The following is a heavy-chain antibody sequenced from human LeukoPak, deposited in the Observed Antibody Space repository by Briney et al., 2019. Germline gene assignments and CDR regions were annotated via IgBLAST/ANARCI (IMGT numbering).Heavy chain of an antibody. CDR1: GFTFSSYE. V-gene: IGHV3-48*03. Sequence: PGGSLRLSCAASGFTFSSYEMNWVRQAPGKGLEWVSYISSSTSTIYYADSVKGRFTISRDNAKNSLYLQMNSLRAEGTAVYYCARGDKVVAADYYYYMDVWGKGTTVTISS. CDR2: ISSSTSTI. J-gene: IGHJ6*03. D-gene: IGHD2-15*01. CDR3: ARGDKVVAADYYYYMDV.